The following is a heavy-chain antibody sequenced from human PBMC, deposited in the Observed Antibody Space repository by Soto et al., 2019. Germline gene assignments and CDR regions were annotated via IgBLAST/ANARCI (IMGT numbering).Heavy chain of an antibody. CDR3: ARQGGVSYGTRWFDP. D-gene: IGHD5-18*01. V-gene: IGHV5-51*01. Sequence: GESLKISCQGSGYSFTSYWIGWVRQMPGKGLEWMGIIYPGGPDTRHSPSFQGQVTISADKSIRTAYLQWSSLKASDTAMYCCARQGGVSYGTRWFDPWGQGTLVTVSS. CDR1: GYSFTSYW. CDR2: IYPGGPDT. J-gene: IGHJ5*02.